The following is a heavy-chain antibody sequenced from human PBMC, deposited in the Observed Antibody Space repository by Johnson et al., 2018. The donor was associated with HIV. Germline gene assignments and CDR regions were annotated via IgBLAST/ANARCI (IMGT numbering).Heavy chain of an antibody. CDR2: IYRGGST. Sequence: GQLVESGGGLIQPGGSLRLSCAASEFTVSSNYMSWVRQAPGKGLEWVSVIYRGGSTYYADSVKGRFTISRDNSKNTLYLQMNSLRAEDTAVYYCAREFPYCSGGSCLPAAFDIWGQGTMVTVSS. CDR3: AREFPYCSGGSCLPAAFDI. CDR1: EFTVSSNY. J-gene: IGHJ3*02. D-gene: IGHD2-15*01. V-gene: IGHV3-53*01.